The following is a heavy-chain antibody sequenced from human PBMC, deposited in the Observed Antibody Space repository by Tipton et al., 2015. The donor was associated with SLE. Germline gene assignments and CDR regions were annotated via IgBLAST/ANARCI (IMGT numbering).Heavy chain of an antibody. CDR2: ISHSGTT. J-gene: IGHJ5*02. CDR3: ARGGPSSKWLDP. V-gene: IGHV4-34*01. CDR1: GGSLSGHY. D-gene: IGHD6-6*01. Sequence: TLSLTCAVYGGSLSGHYWSWIRQPPGKGLEWIGEISHSGTTNYNPSLKSRVTISVDTSKNQFSLKLNSVTAADTAVYYCARGGPSSKWLDPWGRGTQVTVSS.